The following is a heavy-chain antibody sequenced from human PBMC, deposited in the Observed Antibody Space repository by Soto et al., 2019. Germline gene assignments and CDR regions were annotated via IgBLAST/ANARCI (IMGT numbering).Heavy chain of an antibody. V-gene: IGHV4-34*01. Sequence: LSLTCAVYGGSFSGYYWSWIRQPPGKGLEWIGEINHSGSTNYNPSLKSRVTISVDTSKNQFSLKLSSVTAADTAVYYCARGRARRGYCTNGVCYYFDYWGQGTLVTVSS. CDR3: ARGRARRGYCTNGVCYYFDY. J-gene: IGHJ4*02. D-gene: IGHD2-8*01. CDR2: INHSGST. CDR1: GGSFSGYY.